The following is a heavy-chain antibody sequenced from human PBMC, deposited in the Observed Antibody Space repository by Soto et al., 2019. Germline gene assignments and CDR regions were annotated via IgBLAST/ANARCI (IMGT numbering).Heavy chain of an antibody. CDR2: IYWNADK. Sequence: QITLKEYGPTLVKPTQTLTLTCTFSGFSLSTSGVAVGWIRQPPGKALDWLALIYWNADKRYSPSLKSRLTSTKDTSKNHVVLTMTNVDPVDTATYYCAHSQTWPQPLWDYWGQGTLVTVSS. D-gene: IGHD2-21*01. V-gene: IGHV2-5*01. CDR3: AHSQTWPQPLWDY. CDR1: GFSLSTSGVA. J-gene: IGHJ4*02.